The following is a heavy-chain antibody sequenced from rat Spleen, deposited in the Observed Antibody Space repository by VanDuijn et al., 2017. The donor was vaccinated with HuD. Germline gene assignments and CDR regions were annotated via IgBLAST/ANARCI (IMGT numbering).Heavy chain of an antibody. CDR3: ATYYYSSYIPLVY. CDR2: IWNTGGT. Sequence: QVQLKESGPGLVQPSQTLSLTCTVAGFSLTSYNVHWVRQPPGKGLEWMGVIWNTGGTRYNSAFKSRLSISKDTSKSQVFLKMNSLQTEDTATYYCATYYYSSYIPLVYWGQGTLVTVSS. J-gene: IGHJ3*01. V-gene: IGHV2-41*01. D-gene: IGHD1-2*01. CDR1: GFSLTSYN.